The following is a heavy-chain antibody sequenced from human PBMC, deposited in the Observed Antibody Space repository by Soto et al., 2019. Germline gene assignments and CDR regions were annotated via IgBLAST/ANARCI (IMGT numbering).Heavy chain of an antibody. CDR2: IYDNGIT. J-gene: IGHJ4*02. CDR3: ARDISVAGRKYSDY. Sequence: SETLSLTCTVSGDSITSGGYYWSWIRQHPGEGLEWIGYIYDNGITYYNPSLKSRVTISKDTSKNHISLELSSVTAADTAVYYCARDISVAGRKYSDYWGQGTLVTVSS. D-gene: IGHD6-19*01. CDR1: GDSITSGGYY. V-gene: IGHV4-31*03.